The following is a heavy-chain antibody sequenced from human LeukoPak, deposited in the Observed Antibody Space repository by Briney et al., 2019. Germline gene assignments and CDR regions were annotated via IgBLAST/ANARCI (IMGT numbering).Heavy chain of an antibody. V-gene: IGHV3-74*01. J-gene: IGHJ3*02. CDR1: GFTFSSYW. Sequence: GGSMRLSCAASGFTFSSYWMHWVSQAQGKGMVWVSRINTDGSSTSYADSVKGRFTISRYNAKNTLYLQMNSLRAEDTAVYYCTRDPAGAFDIWGQGTMVTVSS. CDR2: INTDGSST. CDR3: TRDPAGAFDI.